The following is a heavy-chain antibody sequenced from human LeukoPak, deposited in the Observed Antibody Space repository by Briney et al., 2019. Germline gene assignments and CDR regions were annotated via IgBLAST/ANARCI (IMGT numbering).Heavy chain of an antibody. CDR1: GGSISSYY. CDR3: ARHGANRQQLVMAFDI. V-gene: IGHV4-59*08. Sequence: SETLSLTCSVSGGSISSYYWSWIRQPPGQGLEWIGYIYYSRSTNYNPSLKSRVTISIDTSMNQFSLKVNSVTAADTAVYYCARHGANRQQLVMAFDIWGQGTMVTVSS. D-gene: IGHD6-13*01. J-gene: IGHJ3*02. CDR2: IYYSRST.